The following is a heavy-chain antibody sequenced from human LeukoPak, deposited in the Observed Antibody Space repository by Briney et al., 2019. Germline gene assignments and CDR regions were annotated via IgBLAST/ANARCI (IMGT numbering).Heavy chain of an antibody. Sequence: PSETLSLTCTVSGGSISSYYWSWIRQPPGKGLEWIGYIYYSGSTNYNPSLKSRVTISVDTSKNPFSLKLSSVTAADTAVYYCARVSQLWLDGMDVWGQGTTVTVSS. CDR3: ARVSQLWLDGMDV. V-gene: IGHV4-59*01. CDR1: GGSISSYY. J-gene: IGHJ6*02. CDR2: IYYSGST. D-gene: IGHD5-18*01.